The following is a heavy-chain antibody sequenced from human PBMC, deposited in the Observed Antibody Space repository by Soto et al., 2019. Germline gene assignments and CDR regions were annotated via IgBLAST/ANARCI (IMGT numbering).Heavy chain of an antibody. CDR2: ISRSSSYI. CDR3: ARGGYSYGLGRMDYYYYGMDV. D-gene: IGHD5-18*01. J-gene: IGHJ6*02. CDR1: GFTFWSYS. V-gene: IGHV3-21*01. Sequence: GCPRIACAASGFTFWSYSMDCVLQAPCNWLEWVSSISRSSSYIYYADSVKGRFTISRDNAKNSLYLQMNSLRAEDTAVYYCARGGYSYGLGRMDYYYYGMDVWRHGTTVPVSS.